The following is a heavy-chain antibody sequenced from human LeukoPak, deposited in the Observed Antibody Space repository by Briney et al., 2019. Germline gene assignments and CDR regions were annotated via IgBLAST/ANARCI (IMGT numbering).Heavy chain of an antibody. CDR1: GGSISSGDCY. CDR2: IYYSGST. J-gene: IGHJ4*02. V-gene: IGHV4-30-4*01. CDR3: ASYYGSGSYPLFNY. Sequence: PSETLSLTCTVSGGSISSGDCYWSWIRQPPGKGLEWIGYIYYSGSTHYNPSLKSRITISVDTSKNQFSLKLSSVTAADTAVYYCASYYGSGSYPLFNYWGQGTLVTVSS. D-gene: IGHD3-10*01.